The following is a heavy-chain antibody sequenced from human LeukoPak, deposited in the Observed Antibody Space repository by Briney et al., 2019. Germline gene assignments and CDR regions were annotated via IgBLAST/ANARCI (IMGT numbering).Heavy chain of an antibody. CDR3: ARSMVRGPLPYYGMDV. V-gene: IGHV3-30*02. Sequence: GGSLRLSCAASGFTFSSYGMHWVRQAPGKGLEWVAFIRYDGSNKYYADSVKGRFTISRDNSKNTLYLQMNSLRAEDTAVYYCARSMVRGPLPYYGMDVWGQGTTVIVSS. D-gene: IGHD3-10*01. CDR1: GFTFSSYG. J-gene: IGHJ6*02. CDR2: IRYDGSNK.